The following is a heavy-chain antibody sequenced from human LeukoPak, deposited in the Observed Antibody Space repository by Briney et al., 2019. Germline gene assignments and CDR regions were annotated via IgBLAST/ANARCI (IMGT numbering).Heavy chain of an antibody. CDR2: IIPILGIA. D-gene: IGHD3-10*01. CDR1: GGTFSSYA. V-gene: IGHV1-69*04. J-gene: IGHJ4*02. CDR3: ARCYYGSGSYYVGSDFDY. Sequence: SVKVSCKASGGTFSSYAISWVRQAPGQGLEWMGRIIPILGIANYAQKFQGRVAITADKSTSTAYMELSSLRSEDTAVYYCARCYYGSGSYYVGSDFDYWGQGTLVTVSS.